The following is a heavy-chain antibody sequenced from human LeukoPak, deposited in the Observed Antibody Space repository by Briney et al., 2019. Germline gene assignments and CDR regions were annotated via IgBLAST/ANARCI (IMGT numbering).Heavy chain of an antibody. D-gene: IGHD6-13*01. J-gene: IGHJ4*02. CDR2: INHSGST. CDR3: ARGHSSSRNDY. CDR1: GGSFSGYY. V-gene: IGHV4-34*01. Sequence: SETLSLTCAVYGGSFSGYYWSWIRQPPGKGLEWIGEINHSGSTNYNPSLKSRVAISVDTSKNQFSLKLSSVTAADTAVYYCARGHSSSRNDYWGQGTLVTVSS.